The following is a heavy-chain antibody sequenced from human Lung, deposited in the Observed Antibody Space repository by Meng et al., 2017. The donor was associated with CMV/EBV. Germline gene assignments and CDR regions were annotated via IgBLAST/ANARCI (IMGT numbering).Heavy chain of an antibody. CDR1: GGSISSGGYS. CDR2: IYYSGST. J-gene: IGHJ5*02. D-gene: IGHD3-10*01. V-gene: IGHV4-31*03. CDR3: ARDRSSDWFDP. Sequence: CTVSGGSISSGGYSWSWIRQHPGKGLEWIGYIYYSGSTYYNPSLKSRVTISVDTSKNQFSLKLSSVTAADTAVYYCARDRSSDWFDPWGQGTLVTVSS.